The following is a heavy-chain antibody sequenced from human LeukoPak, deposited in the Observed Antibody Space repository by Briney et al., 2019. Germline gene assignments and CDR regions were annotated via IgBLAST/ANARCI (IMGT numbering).Heavy chain of an antibody. V-gene: IGHV1-18*01. J-gene: IGHJ4*02. CDR2: ISAYNGNA. D-gene: IGHD1-20*01. Sequence: ASVKVSCKASGYTFTSYDINWVRQATGQGLEWMGWISAYNGNANYAQKLQGRVTMTTDTSTSTAYMELRSLRSDDTAVYYCARVDNWNDPLNVYYFDYWGQGTLVTVSS. CDR3: ARVDNWNDPLNVYYFDY. CDR1: GYTFTSYD.